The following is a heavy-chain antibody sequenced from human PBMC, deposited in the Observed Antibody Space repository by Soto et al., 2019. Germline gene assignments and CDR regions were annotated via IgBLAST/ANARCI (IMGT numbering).Heavy chain of an antibody. V-gene: IGHV3-9*01. CDR1: GFTFDDYA. Sequence: GGSLRLSCAASGFTFDDYAMHWVRQAPGKGLEWVSGISWNSGSIGYADSVKGRFTISRDNAKNSLYLQMNSLRAEDTALYYCAKDKAATIRDAFDIWGQGTMVTVSS. CDR2: ISWNSGSI. D-gene: IGHD5-12*01. CDR3: AKDKAATIRDAFDI. J-gene: IGHJ3*02.